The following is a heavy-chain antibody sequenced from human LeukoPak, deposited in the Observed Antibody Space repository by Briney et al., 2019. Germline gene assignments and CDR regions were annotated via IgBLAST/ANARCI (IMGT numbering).Heavy chain of an antibody. J-gene: IGHJ6*03. CDR3: ARVEDTAFYMDV. Sequence: GSLRLSCAASGFTLRSYSMNWVRQPPGKGLEWIGSIYYSGSTYYNPSLKSRVTISVDTSKNQFSLKLSSVTAADTAVYYCARVEDTAFYMDVWGKGTTVTVSS. CDR2: IYYSGST. CDR1: GFTLRSYS. D-gene: IGHD5-18*01. V-gene: IGHV4-39*07.